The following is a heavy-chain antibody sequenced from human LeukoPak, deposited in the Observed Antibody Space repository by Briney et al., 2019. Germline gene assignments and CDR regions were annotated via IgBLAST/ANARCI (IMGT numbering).Heavy chain of an antibody. J-gene: IGHJ5*02. Sequence: ASVKVSCKVSGYTLTELSMHWVRQAPGKGLEWMGGFDPEDGETIYAQKFQGRVTMTTDTSTSTAYMELRSLRSDDTAVYYCARDDLAAAAGTIDPWGQGTLVTVSS. CDR3: ARDDLAAAAGTIDP. V-gene: IGHV1-24*01. D-gene: IGHD6-13*01. CDR1: GYTLTELS. CDR2: FDPEDGET.